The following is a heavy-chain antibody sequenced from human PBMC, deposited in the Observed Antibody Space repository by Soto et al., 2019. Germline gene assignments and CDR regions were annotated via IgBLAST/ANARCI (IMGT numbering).Heavy chain of an antibody. V-gene: IGHV4-31*03. CDR3: AASCVGCGGFNYYGMDV. J-gene: IGHJ6*02. CDR2: IYYSGST. Sequence: QVQLQESGPGLVKPSQTLSLTCTVSGGSISSGGYYWSWIRQHPGKGLEWIGYIYYSGSTYYNPSLKSRVTISVDTSKNQFYLKLSSVTAADTAVYYCAASCVGCGGFNYYGMDVWGQGTTVTLSS. CDR1: GGSISSGGYY. D-gene: IGHD2-21*01.